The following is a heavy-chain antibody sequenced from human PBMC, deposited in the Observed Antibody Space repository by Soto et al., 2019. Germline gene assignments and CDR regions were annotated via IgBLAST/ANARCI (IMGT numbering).Heavy chain of an antibody. CDR1: GGSISSYY. J-gene: IGHJ6*02. V-gene: IGHV4-59*01. CDR2: IYYSGST. CDR3: ARGSSSGWAYYYYYGMDV. D-gene: IGHD6-19*01. Sequence: SETLSLTCTVSGGSISSYYWSWIRQPPGKGLEWIGYIYYSGSTNYNPSLKSRVTISVDTSKNQFSLKLGSVTAADTAVYYCARGSSSGWAYYYYYGMDVWGQGTTVTVSS.